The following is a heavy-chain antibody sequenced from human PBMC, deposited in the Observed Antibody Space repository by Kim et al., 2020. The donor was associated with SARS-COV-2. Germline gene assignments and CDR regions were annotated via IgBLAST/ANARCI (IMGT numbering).Heavy chain of an antibody. D-gene: IGHD3-10*01. CDR3: ARGEITMVRGVIGPHDAFDI. V-gene: IGHV1-46*01. CDR1: GYTFTSYY. Sequence: ASVKVSCKASGYTFTSYYMHWVRQAPGQGLEWMGIINPSGGSTSYAQKFQGRVTMTRDTSTSTVYMELSSLRSEDTAVYYCARGEITMVRGVIGPHDAFDIWGQGTMVTVSS. J-gene: IGHJ3*02. CDR2: INPSGGST.